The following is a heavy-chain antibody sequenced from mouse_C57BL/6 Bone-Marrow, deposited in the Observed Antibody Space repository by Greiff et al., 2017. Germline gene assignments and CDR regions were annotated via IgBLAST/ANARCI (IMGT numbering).Heavy chain of an antibody. V-gene: IGHV14-4*01. CDR1: GFNIKDDY. D-gene: IGHD5-5*01. CDR2: IDPENGDT. J-gene: IGHJ2*01. CDR3: TLPDYCDY. Sequence: EVQVVESGAELVRPGASVKMSCTASGFNIKDDYMHWVKQRPEQGLEWIGWIDPENGDTEYASKFQGKATITADTSSNTAFLQLSSLTSEYTAVYYCTLPDYCDYWGRGTTLTVSS.